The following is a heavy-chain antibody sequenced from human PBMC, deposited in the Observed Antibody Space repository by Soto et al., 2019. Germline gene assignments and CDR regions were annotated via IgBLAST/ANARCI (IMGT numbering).Heavy chain of an antibody. D-gene: IGHD3-22*01. CDR2: IKSKTDGGTT. J-gene: IGHJ4*02. V-gene: IGHV3-15*07. CDR1: GFTFSNAC. CDR3: TTDISIGFRHSSGYYYWSGY. Sequence: GGSLRLSCAASGFTFSNACMNWVRQAPGKGLEWVGRIKSKTDGGTTDYAAPVKGRFTISRDDSKNTLYLQMNSLKTEDTAVYYCTTDISIGFRHSSGYYYWSGYWGQGTLVTVSS.